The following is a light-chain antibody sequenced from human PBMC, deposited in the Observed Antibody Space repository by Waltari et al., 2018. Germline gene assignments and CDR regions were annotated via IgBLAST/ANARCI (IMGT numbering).Light chain of an antibody. Sequence: EIVLTQSPATMSLSPGERATLSCRASQSVSSYLAWYQQKPGQAPRLLIYDASNSATGIPARFSGSGSGTDFTLTISSLEPEDFAVYYCQQRSNWYTFGQGTKLEIK. V-gene: IGKV3-11*01. CDR2: DAS. CDR1: QSVSSY. J-gene: IGKJ2*01. CDR3: QQRSNWYT.